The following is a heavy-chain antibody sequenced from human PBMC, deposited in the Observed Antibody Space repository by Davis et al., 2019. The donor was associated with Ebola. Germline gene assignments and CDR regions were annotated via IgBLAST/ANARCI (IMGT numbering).Heavy chain of an antibody. CDR1: GYTFASYY. CDR2: INPSGGST. CDR3: ARGGEIVGATIGWVDY. J-gene: IGHJ4*02. V-gene: IGHV1-46*01. D-gene: IGHD1-26*01. Sequence: ASVKVSCKASGYTFASYYMHWARQAPGQGLEWMGIINPSGGSTSYAQKFQGRVTITRDTSASTAYMELSSLRSEDTAVYYCARGGEIVGATIGWVDYWGQGTLVTVSS.